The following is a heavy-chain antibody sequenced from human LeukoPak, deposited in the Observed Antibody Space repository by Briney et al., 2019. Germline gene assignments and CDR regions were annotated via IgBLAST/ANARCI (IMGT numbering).Heavy chain of an antibody. J-gene: IGHJ4*02. V-gene: IGHV3-23*01. CDR1: GFTFSSYA. Sequence: GGSLRLSCAASGFTFSSYAMSWVRQAPGKGLEWVSLISGSGGSTYYADSVKGRFTISRDNSKNTLYLQMNSLRVEDTAIYYCARGTHITLVRGALDYWGQGTPVTVSS. D-gene: IGHD3-10*01. CDR3: ARGTHITLVRGALDY. CDR2: ISGSGGST.